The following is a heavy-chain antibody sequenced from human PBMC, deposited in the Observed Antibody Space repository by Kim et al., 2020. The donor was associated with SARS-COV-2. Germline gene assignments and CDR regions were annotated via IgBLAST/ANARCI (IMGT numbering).Heavy chain of an antibody. J-gene: IGHJ5*02. D-gene: IGHD6-13*01. CDR3: ATGAAAGKSNWFDP. V-gene: IGHV1-24*01. Sequence: GQKCQGRVTMTEDTSTDTAYMELSSLRSEDTAVYYCATGAAAGKSNWFDPWGQGTLVTVSS.